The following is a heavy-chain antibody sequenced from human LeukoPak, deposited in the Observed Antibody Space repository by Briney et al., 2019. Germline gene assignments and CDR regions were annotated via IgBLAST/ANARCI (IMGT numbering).Heavy chain of an antibody. CDR2: IYYSGST. CDR3: ARGEDIVVVPAAKKYYYYGMDV. Sequence: TSETLSLTCTVSGGSISSYYWSWIRQPPGKGLEWIGYIYYSGSTNYNPSLKSRVTISVDTSKNQFSLKLSSVTAADTAVYYCARGEDIVVVPAAKKYYYYGMDVWAKGPRSPSPQ. V-gene: IGHV4-59*01. D-gene: IGHD2-2*01. CDR1: GGSISSYY. J-gene: IGHJ6*04.